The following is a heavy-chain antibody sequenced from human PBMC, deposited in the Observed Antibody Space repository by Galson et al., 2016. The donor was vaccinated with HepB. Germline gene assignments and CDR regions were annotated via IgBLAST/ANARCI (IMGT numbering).Heavy chain of an antibody. V-gene: IGHV3-30*09. J-gene: IGHJ3*02. CDR1: GFLLRGSV. CDR3: AREGCSSGRAGTFDI. CDR2: ISVDGNNK. Sequence: SLRLSCAASGFLLRGSVIHWVRQAPGKGLEWVALISVDGNNKPFADSVKGRFAISRDNYQNTVDLQMNSLRPEDSAVYYCAREGCSSGRAGTFDIWGQGTVVSVSS. D-gene: IGHD6-19*01.